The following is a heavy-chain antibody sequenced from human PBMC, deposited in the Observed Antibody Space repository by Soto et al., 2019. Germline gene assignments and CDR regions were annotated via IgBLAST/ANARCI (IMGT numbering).Heavy chain of an antibody. V-gene: IGHV1-2*04. CDR3: ARVALYGTHAFDI. CDR1: GYTFTGYY. Sequence: ASVKVSCKASGYTFTGYYMHWVRQAPGQGLEWMGWINPNSGGTNYAQKFQGWVTMTRDTSISTAYMELSRLRSDDTAVYYCARVALYGTHAFDIWGQGTMVTVS. D-gene: IGHD3-3*02. CDR2: INPNSGGT. J-gene: IGHJ3*02.